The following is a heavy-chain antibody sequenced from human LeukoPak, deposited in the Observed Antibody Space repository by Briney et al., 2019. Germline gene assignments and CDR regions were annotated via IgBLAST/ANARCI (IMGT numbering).Heavy chain of an antibody. V-gene: IGHV3-9*01. D-gene: IGHD6-13*01. CDR1: GFTFDDYA. Sequence: QSGGSLRLSCAASGFTFDDYAMHWVRQAPGKGLEWVSGISWNSGSIGYADSVKGRFTISRDNAKNSLYLQMNSLRAEDTALYYCAKDMAAAGSPSAFDPWGQGTLVTVSS. CDR2: ISWNSGSI. J-gene: IGHJ5*02. CDR3: AKDMAAAGSPSAFDP.